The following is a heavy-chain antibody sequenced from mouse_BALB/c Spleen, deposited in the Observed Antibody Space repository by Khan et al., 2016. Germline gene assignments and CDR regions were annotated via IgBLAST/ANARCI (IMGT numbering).Heavy chain of an antibody. CDR1: GFTFSNYA. V-gene: IGHV5-6*01. Sequence: EVQLVESGGDLVKPGGSLNLSCAASGFTFSNYAMSWVRQTPDKRLEWVATISSGGSYTYYPDSVKGRFTISRDNAKNTLYLQMSSLKSEDTAIYYCARQLDGSSSYYAMDYWGQGTSVTVSS. CDR3: ARQLDGSSSYYAMDY. D-gene: IGHD1-1*01. CDR2: ISSGGSYT. J-gene: IGHJ4*01.